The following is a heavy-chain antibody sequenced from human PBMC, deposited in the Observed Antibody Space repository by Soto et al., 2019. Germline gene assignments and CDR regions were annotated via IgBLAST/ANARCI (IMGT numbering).Heavy chain of an antibody. D-gene: IGHD5-18*01. J-gene: IGHJ4*02. CDR2: ISAYNGNT. CDR1: GYTFTSYY. V-gene: IGHV1-18*04. CDR3: ANTRGYSYGCDY. Sequence: VASVKVSCKASGYTFTSYYMHWVRQAPGQGLEWMGWISAYNGNTNYAQKLQGRVTMTTDTSTSTAYMELRSLRSDDTAVYYCANTRGYSYGCDYWGQGTLVTVSS.